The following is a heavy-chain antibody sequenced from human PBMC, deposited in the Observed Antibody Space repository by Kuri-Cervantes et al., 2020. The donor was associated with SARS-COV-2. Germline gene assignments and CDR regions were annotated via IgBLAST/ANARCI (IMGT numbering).Heavy chain of an antibody. CDR2: LIVNVDVA. Sequence: SVKVSFKASGGIFKNFVIAWVRQAPGQGLEWMGRLIVNVDVANYAQKLQGRVAINADESTGTVYLELHSLTSDDTAIYFCARDRTNTWYSCRGRDYDYPRLDVWGQGTPVTVSS. CDR1: GGIFKNFV. CDR3: ARDRTNTWYSCRGRDYDYPRLDV. D-gene: IGHD1-26*01. J-gene: IGHJ6*02. V-gene: IGHV1-69*04.